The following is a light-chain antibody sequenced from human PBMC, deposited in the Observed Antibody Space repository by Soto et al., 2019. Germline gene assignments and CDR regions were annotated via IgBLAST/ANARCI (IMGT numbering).Light chain of an antibody. CDR1: SNDIGSYNY. CDR3: SSFTSSTTRV. J-gene: IGLJ3*02. CDR2: EVT. V-gene: IGLV2-14*01. Sequence: QSALTHPASVSGSPGQSITISCTGTSNDIGSYNYVSWYQQHPGKAPKLMIYEVTNRPSGVSDRFSGSKSGNTASLTISGLLAEDEADYYCSSFTSSTTRVFGGGTKATVL.